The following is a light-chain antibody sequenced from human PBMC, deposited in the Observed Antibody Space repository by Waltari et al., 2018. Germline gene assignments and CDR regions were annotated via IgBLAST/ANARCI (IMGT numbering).Light chain of an antibody. J-gene: IGLJ3*02. CDR2: DVS. CDR1: SGDVGGYNS. Sequence: QSALTQPASVSGSPGQSITISCTGASGDVGGYNSVSWYQQHPGKAPQLVIYDVSNRPSGVSNRFSDSKSGITASLTISGLQAEDEADYYCSSYTSSSTWVFGGGTKLTVL. V-gene: IGLV2-14*03. CDR3: SSYTSSSTWV.